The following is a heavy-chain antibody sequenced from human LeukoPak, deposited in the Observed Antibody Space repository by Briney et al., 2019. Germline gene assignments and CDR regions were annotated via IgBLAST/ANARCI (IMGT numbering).Heavy chain of an antibody. CDR3: ARGHYDILTGYPRHSYGMDV. Sequence: ASVKVSCKASGYTFTSYAMNWVRQAPGQGLEWMGWINTNTGNPTYAQGFTGRFVFSLDTSVSTAYLQISSLKAEDTAVYYCARGHYDILTGYPRHSYGMDVWGQGTTVTVSS. V-gene: IGHV7-4-1*02. CDR1: GYTFTSYA. D-gene: IGHD3-9*01. CDR2: INTNTGNP. J-gene: IGHJ6*02.